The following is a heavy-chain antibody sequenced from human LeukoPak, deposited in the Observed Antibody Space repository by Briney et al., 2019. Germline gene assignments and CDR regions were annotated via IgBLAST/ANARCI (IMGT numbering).Heavy chain of an antibody. D-gene: IGHD3-10*01. CDR2: IYSGGGT. Sequence: GGSLRLSCAASGFTVSSNYMSWVRQAPGKGLEWVSVIYSGGGTYYADSVKGRFTISRDNSKNTLYLQMNSLSAGDTAIYYCAKPRGDYYASGTYYGAFDIWGQGTMVTVSS. CDR3: AKPRGDYYASGTYYGAFDI. J-gene: IGHJ3*02. V-gene: IGHV3-53*01. CDR1: GFTVSSNY.